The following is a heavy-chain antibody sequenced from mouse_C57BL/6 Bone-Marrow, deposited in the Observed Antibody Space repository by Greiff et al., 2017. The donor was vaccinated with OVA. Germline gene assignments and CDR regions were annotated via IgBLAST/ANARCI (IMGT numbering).Heavy chain of an antibody. CDR2: INSDGGST. V-gene: IGHV5-2*01. CDR1: EYEFPSHD. J-gene: IGHJ4*01. Sequence: DVMLVESGGGLVQPGESLKLSCESNEYEFPSHDMSWVRKTPEKRLALVAAINSDGGSTYYPDTMERRFIISRDNTKKTLYLQMSSLRSEDTALYYCARLAYYGAMDYWGQGTSVTVSS. D-gene: IGHD1-1*01. CDR3: ARLAYYGAMDY.